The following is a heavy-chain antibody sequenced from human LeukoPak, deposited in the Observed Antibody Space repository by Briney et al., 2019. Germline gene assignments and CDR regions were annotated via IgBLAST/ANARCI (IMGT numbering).Heavy chain of an antibody. J-gene: IGHJ4*02. Sequence: GGSLRLSCAASGITFSDYYMSWIRQAPGKGLEWVSDISSSGSTIYYADSVKGRFTISRDNAKNSLYLQMNSLRAEDTAVYYCARDGYCSGGSCYSGGTSPIDYWGQGTLVTVSS. CDR3: ARDGYCSGGSCYSGGTSPIDY. CDR2: ISSSGSTI. CDR1: GITFSDYY. D-gene: IGHD2-15*01. V-gene: IGHV3-11*04.